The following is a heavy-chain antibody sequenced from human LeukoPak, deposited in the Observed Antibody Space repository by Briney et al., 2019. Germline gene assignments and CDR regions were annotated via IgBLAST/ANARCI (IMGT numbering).Heavy chain of an antibody. V-gene: IGHV4-59*01. CDR1: GGSISSYY. D-gene: IGHD1-26*01. CDR2: IYYSGST. CDR3: ARDAPGATTFLGAFDI. J-gene: IGHJ3*02. Sequence: SETLSLTCTVSGGSISSYYWSWIRQPPGKGLEWIGYIYYSGSTNYNPSLKSRVTISVDTSKNQFSLKLSSVTAADTAVYYCARDAPGATTFLGAFDIWGQGTVVTVSS.